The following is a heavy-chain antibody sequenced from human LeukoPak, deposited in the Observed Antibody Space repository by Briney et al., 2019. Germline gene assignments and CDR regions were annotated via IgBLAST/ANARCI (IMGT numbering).Heavy chain of an antibody. CDR3: ARGTGSTS. V-gene: IGHV4-61*01. D-gene: IGHD2-2*01. J-gene: IGHJ4*02. Sequence: SETLSLTCTVSDASVSSGTYYWSWIRQPPGKGLEWIGYIYYSGSTNYNPSLKSRVTISVDTSKNQFSLKLSSVTAADTAVYYCARGTGSTSWGQGTLVTVSS. CDR1: DASVSSGTYY. CDR2: IYYSGST.